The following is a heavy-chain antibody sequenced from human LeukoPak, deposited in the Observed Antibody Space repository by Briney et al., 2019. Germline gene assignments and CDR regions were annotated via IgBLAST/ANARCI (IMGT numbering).Heavy chain of an antibody. V-gene: IGHV5-51*01. D-gene: IGHD3-22*01. Sequence: GESLKISCKASGYPFTTYWIGWVRPMPGKGLEWMGIIYPGDSDTTYSPSFQGQVTISADKSINTAYLQWSSLKASDTAIYFCARQYYDSSGYLSYFDYWGQRTLVTVSS. CDR2: IYPGDSDT. CDR3: ARQYYDSSGYLSYFDY. J-gene: IGHJ4*02. CDR1: GYPFTTYW.